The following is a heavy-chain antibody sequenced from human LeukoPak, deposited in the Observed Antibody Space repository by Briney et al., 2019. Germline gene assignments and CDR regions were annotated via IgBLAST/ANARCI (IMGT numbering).Heavy chain of an antibody. CDR1: RFTFSSYG. D-gene: IGHD4-17*01. CDR3: AKDVAGGDYGDYERENY. Sequence: GGSLRLSCAASRFTFSSYGMHWVRQAPGKGLEWVAVISYDGSNKYYTDSVKGRFTISRDNSKNTLYLQMNSLRAEDTAVYYCAKDVAGGDYGDYERENYWGQGTLVTASS. V-gene: IGHV3-30*18. J-gene: IGHJ4*02. CDR2: ISYDGSNK.